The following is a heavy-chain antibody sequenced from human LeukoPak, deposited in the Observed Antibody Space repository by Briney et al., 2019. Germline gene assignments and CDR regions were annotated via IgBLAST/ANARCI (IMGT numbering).Heavy chain of an antibody. CDR2: IGISGGST. Sequence: GSLRLSCEASGFTFTTYSMTWVRQAPGKGLEWVSTIGISGGSTFYADSVKGRFTISRDNSKNTLYLQMNSLRAEDTAVYYCAKQRSPGYNWFDPWGQGTLITVSS. CDR1: GFTFTTYS. J-gene: IGHJ5*02. CDR3: AKQRSPGYNWFDP. V-gene: IGHV3-23*01. D-gene: IGHD3-10*01.